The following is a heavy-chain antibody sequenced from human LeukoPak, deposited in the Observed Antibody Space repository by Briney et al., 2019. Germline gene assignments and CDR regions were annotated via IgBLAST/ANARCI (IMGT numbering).Heavy chain of an antibody. CDR1: GYTFTGYY. CDR2: INPNSGGT. D-gene: IGHD6-19*01. V-gene: IGHV1-2*02. CDR3: ARHGMGSGWYSALDF. J-gene: IGHJ4*02. Sequence: GASVKVSCKASGYTFTGYYMHWVRQAPGQGLEWMGWINPNSGGTNYAQKFQGRVTMTRDTSISTAYMELSRLRSDDTAVYYCARHGMGSGWYSALDFWGQGTLVTVSS.